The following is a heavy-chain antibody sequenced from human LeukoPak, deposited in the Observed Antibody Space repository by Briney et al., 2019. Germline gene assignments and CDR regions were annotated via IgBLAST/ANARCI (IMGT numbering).Heavy chain of an antibody. Sequence: SETLSLTCTVSGGSVSSSIYYWGWVRQPPGKGLEWIGSIYYSGSTSYNPSLKSRVTISVDTSKNQFSLKLTSVTAADTAVYYCASRNDILTGYVFDFWGQGTLVTVSS. CDR1: GGSVSSSIYY. CDR3: ASRNDILTGYVFDF. V-gene: IGHV4-39*01. CDR2: IYYSGST. D-gene: IGHD3-9*01. J-gene: IGHJ4*02.